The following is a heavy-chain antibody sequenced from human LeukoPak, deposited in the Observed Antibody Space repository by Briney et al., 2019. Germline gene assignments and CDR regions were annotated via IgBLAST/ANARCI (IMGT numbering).Heavy chain of an antibody. CDR2: ISWDGATI. Sequence: GGSLRLSCAASGFTFDDYAMHWVRQAPGKGLEWVSLISWDGATIYYADSVKGRFTISRDNSKNSLYLQMNSLRAEGTALYYCAKDSYGSGTYGYFDPWGQGTLVTVSS. CDR3: AKDSYGSGTYGYFDP. J-gene: IGHJ5*02. V-gene: IGHV3-43D*03. D-gene: IGHD3-10*01. CDR1: GFTFDDYA.